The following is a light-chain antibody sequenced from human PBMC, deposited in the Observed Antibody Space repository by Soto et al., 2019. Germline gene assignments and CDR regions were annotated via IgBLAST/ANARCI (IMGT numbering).Light chain of an antibody. CDR3: QESYSTS. CDR1: QYISTY. Sequence: DIQITQSPSALAPSVGDTLTITCRASQYISTYLNWYQQKPGKAPKLLIYVASNLQSGVPSRFSGSGSGTDFTLTISSLQPEDIATYYCQESYSTSFGQGTKVDIK. J-gene: IGKJ1*01. CDR2: VAS. V-gene: IGKV1-39*01.